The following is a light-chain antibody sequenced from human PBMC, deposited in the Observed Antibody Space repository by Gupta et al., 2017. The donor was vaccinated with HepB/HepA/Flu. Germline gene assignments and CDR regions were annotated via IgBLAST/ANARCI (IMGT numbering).Light chain of an antibody. CDR1: QSISSY. CDR2: AAS. J-gene: IGKJ3*01. V-gene: IGKV1-39*01. CDR3: QQSYSTPFT. Sequence: DVEMAQSPSSLSAPVADRLTITCPESQSISSYLNWYQQKPGKAPKLLIYAASSLQSGVPARFSGSGSGTDFTLTISSLQPEDFATYYCQQSYSTPFTFGPGTKVDIK.